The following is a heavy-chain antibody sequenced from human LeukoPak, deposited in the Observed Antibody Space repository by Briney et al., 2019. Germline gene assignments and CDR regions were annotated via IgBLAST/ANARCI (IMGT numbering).Heavy chain of an antibody. CDR1: GYTLTELS. Sequence: ASVNVSCKVSGYTLTELSMHWVRQAPGKGLEWMGGFDPEDGETIYAQKFQGRVTMAEDTSTDTAYMELSSLRSEDTAVYYCATYHYSSGTPDAFDIWGQGTMVTVSS. CDR3: ATYHYSSGTPDAFDI. J-gene: IGHJ3*02. V-gene: IGHV1-24*01. CDR2: FDPEDGET. D-gene: IGHD6-19*01.